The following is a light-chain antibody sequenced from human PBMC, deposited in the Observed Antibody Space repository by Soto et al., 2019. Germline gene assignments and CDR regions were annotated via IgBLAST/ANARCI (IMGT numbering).Light chain of an antibody. CDR1: QSVSSSY. V-gene: IGKV3-20*01. CDR3: QQYGSSPLST. CDR2: GAS. Sequence: EIVLTQSPGTLSLSPGERATLSCRASQSVSSSYFAWYQQKPGQAPRLLIYGASSRATGIPDRFSGSGSGTDFTLTISRLEPEDFAVYYCQQYGSSPLSTFGQGTKLEIK. J-gene: IGKJ2*01.